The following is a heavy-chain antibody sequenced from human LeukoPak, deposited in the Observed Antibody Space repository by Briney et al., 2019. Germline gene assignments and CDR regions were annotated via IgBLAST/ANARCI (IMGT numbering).Heavy chain of an antibody. V-gene: IGHV3-48*04. Sequence: GGSLRLSCAASGFSFSTYSVNWARQAPGKGLEWVSYIGASGETIYYADSVKGRFTISRDNAKNSLYFQMNSLRAEDTAVYYCAKVLGVERFYYMDVWGNGATVSVSS. J-gene: IGHJ6*03. CDR2: IGASGETI. CDR1: GFSFSTYS. CDR3: AKVLGVERFYYMDV. D-gene: IGHD3-3*01.